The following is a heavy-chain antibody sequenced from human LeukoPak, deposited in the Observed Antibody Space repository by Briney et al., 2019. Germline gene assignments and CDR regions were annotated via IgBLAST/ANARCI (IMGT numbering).Heavy chain of an antibody. D-gene: IGHD3-9*01. CDR1: GFIFRNYA. CDR3: AKWGDSDILTGYYVSDF. J-gene: IGHJ4*02. Sequence: GGPLRLSCAASGFIFRNYAMSWVRQAPGKGLEWVSAITGSGDTTYYADSVKGRFTISRDNSKNTLYVEMNTLRAEDTAVYYCAKWGDSDILTGYYVSDFWGQGTLVTVSS. CDR2: ITGSGDTT. V-gene: IGHV3-23*01.